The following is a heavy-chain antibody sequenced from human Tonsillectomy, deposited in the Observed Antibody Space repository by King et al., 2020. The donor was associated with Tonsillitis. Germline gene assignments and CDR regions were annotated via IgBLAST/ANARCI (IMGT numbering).Heavy chain of an antibody. CDR2: ISSISTDI. CDR1: GFTFRYYS. CDR3: ARGDYYDTSGFADY. J-gene: IGHJ4*02. Sequence: VQLVESGGGLVKPGGSLRLSCAASGFTFRYYSINWVRQAPGKGLEWVSSISSISTDIYYADSVKGRFTISRDNAKNSLYLQMNSLRAEDTSVYYCARGDYYDTSGFADYWGQGTLVTVSS. V-gene: IGHV3-21*01. D-gene: IGHD3-22*01.